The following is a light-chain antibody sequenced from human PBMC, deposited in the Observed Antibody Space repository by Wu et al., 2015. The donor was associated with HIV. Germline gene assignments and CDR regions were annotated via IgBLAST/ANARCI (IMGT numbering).Light chain of an antibody. CDR3: QQYGSSPLIT. CDR1: QSIGRN. V-gene: IGKV3-20*01. CDR2: GAS. J-gene: IGKJ3*01. Sequence: EIVMTQSPATLSVSPGERATLSCRASQSIGRNLAWYQQKPGQAPRLLIYGASSRATGIPDRFSGSGSGTDFTLTISRLEPEDFAVYYCQQYGSSPLITFGPGTKVDIK.